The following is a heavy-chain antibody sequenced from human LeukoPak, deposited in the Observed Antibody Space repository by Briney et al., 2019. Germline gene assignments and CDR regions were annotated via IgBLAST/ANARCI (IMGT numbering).Heavy chain of an antibody. V-gene: IGHV3-23*01. CDR3: AGSSHYYYYMDV. CDR2: ISGSGGST. J-gene: IGHJ6*03. D-gene: IGHD6-13*01. CDR1: GFTFSSYS. Sequence: GGSLRLSCAASGFTFSSYSMNWVRQAPGKGLEWVSAISGSGGSTYYADSVKGRFTISRDNSKNTLYLQMNSLRAEDTAVYYCAGSSHYYYYMDVWGKGTTVTVSS.